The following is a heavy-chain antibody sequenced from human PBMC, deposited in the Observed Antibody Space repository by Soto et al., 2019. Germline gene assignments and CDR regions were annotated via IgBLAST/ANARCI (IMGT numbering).Heavy chain of an antibody. CDR2: ISSSSSYI. CDR3: ARDIGQWLPPFDP. V-gene: IGHV3-21*01. CDR1: GFTFSSYS. Sequence: SLRLSCAASGFTFSSYSMNWVRQAPGKGLEWVSSISSSSSYIYYADSVKGRFTISRDNAKNSLYLQMNSLRAEDTAVYYCARDIGQWLPPFDPWGQGTLVTVSS. D-gene: IGHD6-19*01. J-gene: IGHJ5*02.